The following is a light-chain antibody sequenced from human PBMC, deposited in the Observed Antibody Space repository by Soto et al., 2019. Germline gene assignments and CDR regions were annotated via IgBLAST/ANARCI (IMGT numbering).Light chain of an antibody. J-gene: IGKJ1*01. CDR2: KAS. V-gene: IGKV1-5*03. CDR3: QQYNTYPWT. CDR1: QSISSW. Sequence: DIQMTQSPSTLSASVGDRVTITCRASQSISSWLAWYQQKPGKAPKLLIYKASSLESGVPSRFGGSGSGTDFTLTISSRQPDDFATYYCQQYNTYPWTFGQGNKVEIK.